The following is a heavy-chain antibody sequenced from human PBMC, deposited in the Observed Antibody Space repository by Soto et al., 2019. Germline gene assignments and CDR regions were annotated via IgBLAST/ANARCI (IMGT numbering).Heavy chain of an antibody. V-gene: IGHV3-74*01. J-gene: IGHJ4*01. CDR1: GFTFNTYW. CDR2: INTDGSDT. Sequence: GGSLRLSCAASGFTFNTYWMHWVRQAPGEGLVWVSRINTDGSDTSYADSVKGRFTISRDNAKSTLYLQMNTLRAEDTAVYYCVRDPPAEGQLFDCWGQGTLVTVSS. D-gene: IGHD6-13*01. CDR3: VRDPPAEGQLFDC.